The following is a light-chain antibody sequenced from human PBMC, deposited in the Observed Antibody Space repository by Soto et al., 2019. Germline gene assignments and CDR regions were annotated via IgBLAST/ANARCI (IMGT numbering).Light chain of an antibody. Sequence: QSALTQPPSASGSPGQSVTISCTGTGSDFGGFNYVSWYQHHPGKAPKLIIYEVSKRPSGVPDRFSGSKSGNTASLTVSGLQAEDEADYYCSSYAGANGIGGGTKLTVL. CDR1: GSDFGGFNY. CDR3: SSYAGANG. J-gene: IGLJ2*01. V-gene: IGLV2-8*01. CDR2: EVS.